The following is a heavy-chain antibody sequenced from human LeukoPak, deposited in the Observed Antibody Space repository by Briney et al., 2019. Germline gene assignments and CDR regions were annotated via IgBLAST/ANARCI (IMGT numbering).Heavy chain of an antibody. CDR1: GFTFSNAW. J-gene: IGHJ5*02. D-gene: IGHD2-2*01. V-gene: IGHV3-15*01. Sequence: GGSLRLSCAASGFTFSNAWMSWVRQAPGKGLEWVGRIKSKTDGGTTDYAAPVKGRFTISRDDSKNTLYLQMNSLKTEDTAVYYCTTEVPAVRWDWFDPWGQGTLVTVSS. CDR3: TTEVPAVRWDWFDP. CDR2: IKSKTDGGTT.